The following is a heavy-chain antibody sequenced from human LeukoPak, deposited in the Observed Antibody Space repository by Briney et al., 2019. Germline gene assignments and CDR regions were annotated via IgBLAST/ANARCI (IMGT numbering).Heavy chain of an antibody. CDR3: ALGRSSGSYGREDFDY. D-gene: IGHD1-26*01. Sequence: GGSLRLSCAASGFTFSSYSMNWVRQAPGKGLEWVSSISSSSSYIYYADSVKGRFTISRDNAKNSLYLQMNSLRAEDTALYYCALGRSSGSYGREDFDYWGQGTLVTVSS. CDR1: GFTFSSYS. V-gene: IGHV3-21*04. CDR2: ISSSSSYI. J-gene: IGHJ4*02.